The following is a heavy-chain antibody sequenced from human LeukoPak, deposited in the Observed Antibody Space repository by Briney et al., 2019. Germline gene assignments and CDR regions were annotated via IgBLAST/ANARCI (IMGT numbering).Heavy chain of an antibody. CDR3: ARGKYCSGGSCYSDFDY. CDR2: INWNGGST. Sequence: RTGGSLRLSCAASGFTFDDYGMSWVRQAPGKGLEWVSGINWNGGSTGYADSVKGRFTISRDNAKNSLYLQMNSLRAEDTALYYCARGKYCSGGSCYSDFDYWGQGTLVTVSS. D-gene: IGHD2-15*01. CDR1: GFTFDDYG. V-gene: IGHV3-20*04. J-gene: IGHJ4*02.